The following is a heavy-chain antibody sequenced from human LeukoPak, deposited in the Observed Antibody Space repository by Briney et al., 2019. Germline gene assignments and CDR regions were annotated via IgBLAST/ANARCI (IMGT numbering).Heavy chain of an antibody. CDR1: GGSISSYY. D-gene: IGHD4-17*01. CDR2: IYYSGYT. Sequence: SETLSLTCTVSGGSISSYYWSWIRQPPGKGLEWIGCIYYSGYTNCKPSLKSRVTISVDTSKNQFSLKLSSVTAADTAVYYCARGTATTSMKAFDIWGQGTMVTVSS. J-gene: IGHJ3*02. V-gene: IGHV4-59*08. CDR3: ARGTATTSMKAFDI.